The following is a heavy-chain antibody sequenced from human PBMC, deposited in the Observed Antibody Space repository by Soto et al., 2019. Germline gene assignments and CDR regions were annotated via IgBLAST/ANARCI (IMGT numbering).Heavy chain of an antibody. CDR3: AGQRGGGGY. V-gene: IGHV3-53*01. CDR2: IYSGGYT. Sequence: EVQLVESGGGLIQPGGSLRLSCAVSGFTVSNNYMSWVRQAPGKGLEGVSVIYSGGYTAYGDSVKGRFTISRDNSKNTLYLQRNSRRANARGVFYWAGQRGGGGYWGQGTLVTVSS. CDR1: GFTVSNNY. D-gene: IGHD6-25*01. J-gene: IGHJ4*02.